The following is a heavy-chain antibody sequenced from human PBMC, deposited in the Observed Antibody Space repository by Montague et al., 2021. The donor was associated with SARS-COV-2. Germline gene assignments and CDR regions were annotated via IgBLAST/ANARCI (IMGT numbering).Heavy chain of an antibody. J-gene: IGHJ6*02. CDR3: ARIEDYGGRYGMDV. CDR2: ISNSSNTK. CDR1: GFTFGDYY. V-gene: IGHV3-11*01. Sequence: SLRLSCAVSGFTFGDYYMSWIRRAPGKGLEWVSYISNSSNTKYYGGSVKGRFTISRDHAKNSLYLEMNSLRAEDTAVYYCARIEDYGGRYGMDVWGQGTTVTVSS. D-gene: IGHD4-23*01.